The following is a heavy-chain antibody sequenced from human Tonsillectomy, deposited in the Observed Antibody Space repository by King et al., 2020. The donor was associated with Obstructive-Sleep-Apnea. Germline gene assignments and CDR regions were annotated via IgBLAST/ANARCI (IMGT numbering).Heavy chain of an antibody. Sequence: VQLQESVPGLVKHSVTLSLTCGVSGGSINSHYWSWIRDPPGKGLEYIGYIYYTWSTNYNPSLKSRVTISVDTSKNQFSLKLISVTAADTAVYYCARYDDFRHYALDGWGQGTTVTVSS. J-gene: IGHJ6*02. CDR2: IYYTWST. CDR3: ARYDDFRHYALDG. D-gene: IGHD3-3*01. CDR1: GGSINSHY. V-gene: IGHV4-59*08.